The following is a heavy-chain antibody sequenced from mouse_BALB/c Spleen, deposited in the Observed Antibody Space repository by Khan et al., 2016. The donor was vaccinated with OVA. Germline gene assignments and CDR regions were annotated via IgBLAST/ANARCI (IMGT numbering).Heavy chain of an antibody. CDR1: GYSITSDYA. CDR2: ISYSGNT. V-gene: IGHV3-2*02. J-gene: IGHJ2*01. D-gene: IGHD1-1*01. Sequence: EVQLQESGPGLVKPSQSLSLTCTVTGYSITSDYAWNWIRQFPGNKLECMGFISYSGNTNYNPSLKNQISITRDTSKNQFFLQLNSVTAEDTATYYCERVYGGGFDYWGQGTTLTVSA. CDR3: ERVYGGGFDY.